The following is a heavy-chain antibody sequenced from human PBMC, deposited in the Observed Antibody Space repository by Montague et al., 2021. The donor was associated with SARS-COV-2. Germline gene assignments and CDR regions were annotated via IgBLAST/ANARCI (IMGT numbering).Heavy chain of an antibody. D-gene: IGHD3-10*01. CDR1: SGSIISSGYY. J-gene: IGHJ4*02. CDR3: ARGMIRGVTTPFDY. Sequence: TLSLTCSVSSGSIISSGYYWGWIRQPPGKELEWLGNIYYSGTTYYNPSLQSRGTISVDTSKNHLSLRLSSVTAADTAVYFCARGMIRGVTTPFDYWGQGSQVTVSS. V-gene: IGHV4-39*02. CDR2: IYYSGTT.